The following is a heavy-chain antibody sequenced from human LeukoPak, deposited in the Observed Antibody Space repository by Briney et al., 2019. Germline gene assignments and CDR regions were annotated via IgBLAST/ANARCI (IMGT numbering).Heavy chain of an antibody. CDR2: ISWSSGTI. Sequence: GGSLRLSCAASGFTFDDYAMHWVRQAPGKGLEWVSGISWSSGTIGYADSVKGRFTISRDNAKNSLYLQMNSLRAEDTALYYCAKAQAGHYYYYYMDVWGKGTTVTVSS. J-gene: IGHJ6*03. CDR1: GFTFDDYA. CDR3: AKAQAGHYYYYYMDV. V-gene: IGHV3-9*01. D-gene: IGHD6-13*01.